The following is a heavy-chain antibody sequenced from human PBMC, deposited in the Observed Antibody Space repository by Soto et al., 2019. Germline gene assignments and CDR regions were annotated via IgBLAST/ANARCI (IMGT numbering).Heavy chain of an antibody. J-gene: IGHJ4*02. Sequence: ASVKVSCKASGYTFTSYDINWVRQATGQGLEWMGWMNPNSGNTGYAQKFQGRVTMTRNTSISTAYMELSSLRSDDTAVYYCARARDSSGYYQDYFDYWGQGTLVTVSS. CDR2: MNPNSGNT. V-gene: IGHV1-8*01. CDR1: GYTFTSYD. CDR3: ARARDSSGYYQDYFDY. D-gene: IGHD3-22*01.